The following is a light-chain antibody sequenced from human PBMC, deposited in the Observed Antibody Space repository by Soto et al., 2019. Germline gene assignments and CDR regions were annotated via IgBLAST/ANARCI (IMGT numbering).Light chain of an antibody. CDR3: QQYYSTPVT. CDR2: WAS. V-gene: IGKV4-1*01. CDR1: QSVLYSANNKNY. Sequence: DIVMTQSPDSLDVSLGERATINCKSSQSVLYSANNKNYLAWYQQKPGQPPKLLIYWASTRESGVPDRFSGSGSGIDVALTISSLQAEDVAVYYCQQYYSTPVTFGGGTKVEIK. J-gene: IGKJ4*01.